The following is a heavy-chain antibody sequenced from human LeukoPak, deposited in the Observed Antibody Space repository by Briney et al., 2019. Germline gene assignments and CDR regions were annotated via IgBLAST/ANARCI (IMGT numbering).Heavy chain of an antibody. Sequence: SETLSLTCVVSGYSISSGYHWGWIRQPPGKGLEWIGSVYRSGTTYYDPSFKSRVTISVDTSKNQISLKVRSVTAADTAMYYCARENWVFDYWGQGILVTVSS. CDR1: GYSISSGYH. CDR2: VYRSGTT. D-gene: IGHD7-27*01. J-gene: IGHJ4*02. CDR3: ARENWVFDY. V-gene: IGHV4-38-2*02.